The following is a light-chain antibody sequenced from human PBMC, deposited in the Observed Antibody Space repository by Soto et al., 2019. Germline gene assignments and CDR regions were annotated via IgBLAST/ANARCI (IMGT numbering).Light chain of an antibody. CDR1: QSLNSNF. V-gene: IGKV3-20*01. J-gene: IGKJ2*01. Sequence: EIVLTQSPGTLSLSPGESATLSCRASQSLNSNFLAWYQQKPGQAPRLLVYAASSRATGIPDRFSGSASGTVIPLTISGLEPEDFAVYYCQQYDTSPPRYTFGQGTKLEIK. CDR2: AAS. CDR3: QQYDTSPPRYT.